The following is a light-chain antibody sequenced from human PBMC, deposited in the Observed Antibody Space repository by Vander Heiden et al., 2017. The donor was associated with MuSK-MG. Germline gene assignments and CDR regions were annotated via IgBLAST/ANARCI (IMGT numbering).Light chain of an antibody. V-gene: IGKV1-9*01. J-gene: IGKJ5*01. CDR3: QQLNNYPIT. CDR2: VAS. Sequence: DIHLTQSPSFLSASVGDRVTITCRASQGISSYLAWYQQKPGKAPKLLIYVASTFQSGVPSRFSGSGSGTEFTLTISSLQPEDFATYYCQQLNNYPITFGQGTRLEIK. CDR1: QGISSY.